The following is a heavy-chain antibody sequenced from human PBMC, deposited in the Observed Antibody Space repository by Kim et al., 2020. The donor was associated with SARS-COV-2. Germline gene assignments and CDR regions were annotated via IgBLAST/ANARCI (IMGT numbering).Heavy chain of an antibody. CDR1: GFTFDDYA. J-gene: IGHJ3*02. V-gene: IGHV3-9*01. D-gene: IGHD1-7*01. CDR2: ISWNSGSI. CDR3: AKPTRGNFGPDAFDI. Sequence: GGSLRLSCAASGFTFDDYAMHWVRQAPGKGLEWVSGISWNSGSIGYADSVKGRFTISRDNAKNSLYLQMNSLRAEDTALYYCAKPTRGNFGPDAFDIWGQGTMVTVSS.